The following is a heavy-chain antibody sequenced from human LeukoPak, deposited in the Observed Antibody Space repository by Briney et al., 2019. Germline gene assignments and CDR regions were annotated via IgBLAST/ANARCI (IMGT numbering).Heavy chain of an antibody. D-gene: IGHD1-26*01. CDR2: ISGSGDST. Sequence: GGSLRLSCTASGFTFSTYAMTWVRQAPGKGLEWASSISGSGDSTYYADSVKGRFTISRDNSKNTLYLQMSSLRADDTALYHCARDSGSYLQPTDYWGQGTLVTVSS. CDR3: ARDSGSYLQPTDY. J-gene: IGHJ4*02. V-gene: IGHV3-23*01. CDR1: GFTFSTYA.